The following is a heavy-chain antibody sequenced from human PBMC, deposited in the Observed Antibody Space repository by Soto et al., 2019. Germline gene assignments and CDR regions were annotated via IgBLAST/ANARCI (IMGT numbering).Heavy chain of an antibody. D-gene: IGHD3-22*01. CDR1: GFTFDDYA. V-gene: IGHV3-9*01. CDR2: ISFNSGSI. CDR3: AKDQQMGGRRYYYGEN. Sequence: GGSLRLSCAASGFTFDDYAMHWVRQAPGKGLEWVSGISFNSGSIGYADSVKGRLTISRDNAKNSLYLQMNSLRAEDTALYYCAKDQQMGGRRYYYGENWGECTLVIVSS. J-gene: IGHJ1*01.